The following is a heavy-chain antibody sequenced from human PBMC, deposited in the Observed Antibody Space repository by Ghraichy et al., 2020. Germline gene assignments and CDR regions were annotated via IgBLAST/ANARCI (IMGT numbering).Heavy chain of an antibody. CDR2: IYYSGST. CDR1: GGSISSSSYY. D-gene: IGHD3-10*01. Sequence: SETLSPTCTVSGGSISSSSYYWGWIRQPPGKGLEWIGNIYYSGSTYYNPSLKSRVTISVDTSKNQFSLKLTSVTAADTAVFYCARHKYYHGGETYWGQGTLLTVSS. CDR3: ARHKYYHGGETY. J-gene: IGHJ4*02. V-gene: IGHV4-39*01.